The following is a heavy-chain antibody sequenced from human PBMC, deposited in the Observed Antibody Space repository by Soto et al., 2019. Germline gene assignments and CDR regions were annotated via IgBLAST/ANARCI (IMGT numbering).Heavy chain of an antibody. CDR1: GFTFDDYA. J-gene: IGHJ6*04. V-gene: IGHV3-9*01. CDR3: AKDPLRGLRIFGMDV. Sequence: GGSLRLSCAASGFTFDDYAMHWVRQAPGKGLEWVSGISWNSGSIGYADSVKGRFTISRDNAKNSLYLQMNSLRAEDTALYYCAKDPLRGLRIFGMDVWGKGTTVTVSS. D-gene: IGHD5-12*01. CDR2: ISWNSGSI.